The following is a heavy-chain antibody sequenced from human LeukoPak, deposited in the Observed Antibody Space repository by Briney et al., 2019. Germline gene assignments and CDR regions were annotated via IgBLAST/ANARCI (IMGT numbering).Heavy chain of an antibody. J-gene: IGHJ4*02. CDR2: ISAYNGNT. CDR3: ARLEWELLEVYFDY. D-gene: IGHD1-26*01. CDR1: GYTFTSYG. Sequence: VASVKVSCKASGYTFTSYGISWVRQAPGQGLEWMGWISAYNGNTNYAQKLQGRVTMTTDTSTSTAYMELRSLRSDDTAVYYCARLEWELLEVYFDYWGQGTLVTVSS. V-gene: IGHV1-18*01.